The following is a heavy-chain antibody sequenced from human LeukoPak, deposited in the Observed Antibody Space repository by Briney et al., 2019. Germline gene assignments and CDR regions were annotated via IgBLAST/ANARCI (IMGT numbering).Heavy chain of an antibody. CDR1: GFTFSSYA. CDR3: ARERRGDDAFGI. CDR2: ISTNGGRT. D-gene: IGHD3-16*01. V-gene: IGHV3-64*01. J-gene: IGHJ3*02. Sequence: QTGGSLRLSCAASGFTFSSYAMHWVRQAPGKGLEYVSTISTNGGRTYYANSVKGRFTISRDNSKNTVYLQMGSLRAEDMAVYYCARERRGDDAFGIWGQGTMVTVSS.